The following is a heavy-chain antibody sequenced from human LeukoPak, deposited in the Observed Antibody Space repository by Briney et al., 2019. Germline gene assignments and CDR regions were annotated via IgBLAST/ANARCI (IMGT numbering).Heavy chain of an antibody. CDR2: ISNSDSTI. V-gene: IGHV3-48*03. CDR3: ARERGGFCSSTTCSRAFDI. D-gene: IGHD2-2*03. J-gene: IGHJ3*02. CDR1: GFTFSSYE. Sequence: GGSLRLSCAASGFTFSSYEMNWVRQAPGRGLEWVSYISNSDSTIYYADSVKGRFTISRDNAKNSLYLQMNSLGAEDTAVYYCARERGGFCSSTTCSRAFDIWGQGTMATVSS.